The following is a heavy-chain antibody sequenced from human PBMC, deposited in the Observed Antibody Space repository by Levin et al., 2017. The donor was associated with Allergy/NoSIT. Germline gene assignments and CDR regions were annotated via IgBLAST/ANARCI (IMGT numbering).Heavy chain of an antibody. J-gene: IGHJ4*02. D-gene: IGHD3-16*01. V-gene: IGHV4-39*01. Sequence: SETLSLTCTVSGGSISSSSYYWGWIRQPPGKGLEWIGSIYYSGSTYYNPSLKSRVTISVDTSKNQFSLKLSSVTAADTAVYYCARGVITFGGDKYYFDYWGQGTLVTVSS. CDR3: ARGVITFGGDKYYFDY. CDR1: GGSISSSSYY. CDR2: IYYSGST.